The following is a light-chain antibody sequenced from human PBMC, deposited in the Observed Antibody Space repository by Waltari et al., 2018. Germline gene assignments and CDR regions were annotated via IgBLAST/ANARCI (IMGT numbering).Light chain of an antibody. V-gene: IGLV4-69*01. CDR2: VNSAGEH. CDR1: SGHTSYA. CDR3: QTWDTNIVV. Sequence: QLLVTQSPSASASLGASVKLPCTLSSGHTSYAIAWHPHQSEKGPRFLMSVNSAGEHTKGDGIPDRFSGSSSGAERYLTIYSLQSEDEADYYCQTWDTNIVVFGGGTKVTVL. J-gene: IGLJ2*01.